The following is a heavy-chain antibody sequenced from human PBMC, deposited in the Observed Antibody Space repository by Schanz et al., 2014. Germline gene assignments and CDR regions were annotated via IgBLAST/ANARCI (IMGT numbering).Heavy chain of an antibody. CDR3: ARYGFRKFGVVYGLAV. V-gene: IGHV3-11*01. CDR2: VSSYDTTV. Sequence: QVQLLESGGGLFKPGGSLRLSCAGSGFTFADYYMTWIRQAPGKGLEWISYVSSYDTTVSYADSVKGRFTISRDNAKNSVYLQMNSLRVEDTAVYYCARYGFRKFGVVYGLAVWGQGTLGAVSS. D-gene: IGHD3-3*01. J-gene: IGHJ4*02. CDR1: GFTFADYY.